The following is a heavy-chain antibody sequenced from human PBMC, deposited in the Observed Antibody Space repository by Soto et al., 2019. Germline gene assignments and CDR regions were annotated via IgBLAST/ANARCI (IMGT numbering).Heavy chain of an antibody. V-gene: IGHV4-59*11. CDR2: IYYNGNT. J-gene: IGHJ4*02. CDR3: TRANLYFEY. D-gene: IGHD7-27*01. Sequence: QVQLQESGPGLVKPSETLSLTCTVSGGSISNHYWSWIRQPPGKGLEWIGYIYYNGNTNYNPPLKRRVTMSVDTSKHQISLKLSSVTAADTAVYYWTRANLYFEYWGQGTLVTVSS. CDR1: GGSISNHY.